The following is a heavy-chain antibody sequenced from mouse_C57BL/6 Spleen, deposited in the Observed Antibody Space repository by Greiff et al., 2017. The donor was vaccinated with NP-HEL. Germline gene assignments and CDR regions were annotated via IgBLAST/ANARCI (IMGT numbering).Heavy chain of an antibody. CDR3: ARSTTTWGYAMDY. CDR2: INPSSGYT. J-gene: IGHJ4*01. V-gene: IGHV1-7*01. CDR1: GYTFTSYW. Sequence: VKLVESGAELAKPGASVKLSCKASGYTFTSYWMHWVKQRPGQGLEWIGYINPSSGYTKYNQKFKDKATLTADKSSSTAYMQLSSLTYEDSAVYYCARSTTTWGYAMDYWGQGTSGTVSS. D-gene: IGHD1-1*01.